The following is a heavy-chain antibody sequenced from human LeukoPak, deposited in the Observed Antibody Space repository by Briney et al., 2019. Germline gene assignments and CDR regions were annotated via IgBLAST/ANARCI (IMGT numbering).Heavy chain of an antibody. CDR2: ISYDGCNK. D-gene: IGHD3-10*01. V-gene: IGHV3-30-3*01. CDR1: GFTFSSYA. CDR3: ARDQPTRMVRGVMDY. J-gene: IGHJ4*02. Sequence: PGGSLRLTCAASGFTFSSYAMHWVGQAPGKGLEWVSVISYDGCNKYYADSVKGRFTISRDNSKNTLYLQMNSVRAEDSAVYYCARDQPTRMVRGVMDYWRQGTLVTVSS.